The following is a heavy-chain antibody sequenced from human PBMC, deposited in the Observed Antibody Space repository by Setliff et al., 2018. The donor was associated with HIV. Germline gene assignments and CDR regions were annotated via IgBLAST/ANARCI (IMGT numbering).Heavy chain of an antibody. V-gene: IGHV3-7*01. D-gene: IGHD5-18*01. CDR2: IKQDGSEK. J-gene: IGHJ4*02. CDR1: GFTFSSYR. Sequence: SLKSSCAGSGFTFSSYRMSWVRQAPGKGLEWVANIKQDGSEKYYVESVKGRFTISRDNANNSLLLQMNSLIAEDTAVYYCARGARGYRYGWGQGTLVTVSS. CDR3: ARGARGYRYG.